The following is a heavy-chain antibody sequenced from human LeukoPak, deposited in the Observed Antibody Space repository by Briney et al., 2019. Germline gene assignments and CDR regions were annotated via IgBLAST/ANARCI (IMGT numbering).Heavy chain of an antibody. CDR1: GGSVSSGGYY. Sequence: PSQTLSLTCTVSGGSVSSGGYYRTWIRQPPVKGLEWIGAIYQSGSTYYNPSLKSRVTISVDRSKNQFSLKLSSVTAADTAVYYCARVVVFGVVSSDYYYYYMDVWGKGTTVTVSS. V-gene: IGHV4-30-2*01. J-gene: IGHJ6*03. D-gene: IGHD3-3*01. CDR3: ARVVVFGVVSSDYYYYYMDV. CDR2: IYQSGST.